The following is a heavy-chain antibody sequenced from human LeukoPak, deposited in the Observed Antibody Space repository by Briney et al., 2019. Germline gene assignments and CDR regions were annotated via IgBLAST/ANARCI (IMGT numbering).Heavy chain of an antibody. D-gene: IGHD2-8*02. J-gene: IGHJ4*02. Sequence: SAKVSCKASGYTFTDYYMHWVRQAPGQGLEWMGWINAKCGDTKYAQQFQARVTMTRDTSITTTYMEVSRLSSDDTAVYYCARQNTGQLDYWGQGTLVTVSS. CDR3: ARQNTGQLDY. CDR1: GYTFTDYY. V-gene: IGHV1-2*02. CDR2: INAKCGDT.